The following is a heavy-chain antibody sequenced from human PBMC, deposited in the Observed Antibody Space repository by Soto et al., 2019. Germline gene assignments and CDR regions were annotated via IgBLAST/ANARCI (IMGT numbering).Heavy chain of an antibody. D-gene: IGHD3-22*01. CDR2: LYSGGST. V-gene: IGHV3-66*01. Sequence: EVQLVESGGGLVQRGGSLRLSCAASGFTVSSNYMSWVRQAPGKGLEWVSVLYSGGSTNYADSVKGRFTISRDKSKNKLYLQMNSLRAEDTAVYYCAREGDRDYYYGMDVWGQGTTVTVSS. J-gene: IGHJ6*02. CDR1: GFTVSSNY. CDR3: AREGDRDYYYGMDV.